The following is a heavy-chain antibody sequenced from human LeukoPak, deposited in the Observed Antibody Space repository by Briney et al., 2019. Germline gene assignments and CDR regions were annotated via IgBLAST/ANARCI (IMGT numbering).Heavy chain of an antibody. CDR3: ARARGGSSRYYYYYMDV. D-gene: IGHD1-26*01. V-gene: IGHV1-18*01. J-gene: IGHJ6*03. CDR2: ISAYNGNT. CDR1: GYTFTSYG. Sequence: ASVKVSCKASGYTFTSYGISWVRQAPGQGLEWMGWISAYNGNTNYAQKLQGRVTMTTDTSTSTAYLELRSLRSDDTAVYYCARARGGSSRYYYYYMDVWGKGTTVTISS.